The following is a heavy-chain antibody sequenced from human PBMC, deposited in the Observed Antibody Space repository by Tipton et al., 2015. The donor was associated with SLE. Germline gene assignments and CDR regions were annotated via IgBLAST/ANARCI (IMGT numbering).Heavy chain of an antibody. Sequence: GSLRLSCAASGFTFSSYVMQWVRQAPGRGLGYVSVINGNGGRTYYADYVKGRLTISRDNSKKMLYLHMGSLRSDDMAIYYCVRESADWGQGTLVTVSS. CDR3: VRESAD. CDR1: GFTFSSYV. V-gene: IGHV3-64*02. J-gene: IGHJ4*02. CDR2: INGNGGRT.